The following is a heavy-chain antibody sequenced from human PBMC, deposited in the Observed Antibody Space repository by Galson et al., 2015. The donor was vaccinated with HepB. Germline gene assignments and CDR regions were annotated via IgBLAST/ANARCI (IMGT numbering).Heavy chain of an antibody. V-gene: IGHV3-30*03. CDR1: GFTFSSYG. CDR2: ISYDGSNK. CDR3: HAQVENQLLYGPDAFDI. J-gene: IGHJ3*02. D-gene: IGHD2-2*02. Sequence: SLRLSCAASGFTFSSYGMHWVRQAPGKGLEWVAVISYDGSNKYYADSVKGRFTISRDNSKNTLYLQMNSLRAEDTAVYYCHAQVENQLLYGPDAFDIWGQGTMVTVSS.